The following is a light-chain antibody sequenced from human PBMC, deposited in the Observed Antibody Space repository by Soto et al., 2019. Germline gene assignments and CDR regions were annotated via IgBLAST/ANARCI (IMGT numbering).Light chain of an antibody. CDR1: SSNIGNNY. Sequence: QSVLTQPPSVSAAPGQKVTISCSGSSSNIGNNYVSWYQQLPGTAPKLLIYDNNKRPSGVPDRFSGSKSGTSAFLAISGLQSEDEADYYCAAWDDSLNALFGTGTKLTVL. V-gene: IGLV1-51*01. J-gene: IGLJ1*01. CDR3: AAWDDSLNAL. CDR2: DNN.